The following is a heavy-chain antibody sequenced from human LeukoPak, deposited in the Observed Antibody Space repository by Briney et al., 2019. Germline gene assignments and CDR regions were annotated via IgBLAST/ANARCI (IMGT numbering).Heavy chain of an antibody. D-gene: IGHD5-12*01. CDR3: AKHIVATAAGYYFDY. J-gene: IGHJ4*02. Sequence: PSETLSLTCAVYGVSFSGYYWSWIRQPPGKGLEWIGEINHTGSTNHNPSLKSRVTISVDTSKNQFSLKLSSVTAADTAVYYCAKHIVATAAGYYFDYWGQGTLVTVSS. CDR1: GVSFSGYY. V-gene: IGHV4-34*01. CDR2: INHTGST.